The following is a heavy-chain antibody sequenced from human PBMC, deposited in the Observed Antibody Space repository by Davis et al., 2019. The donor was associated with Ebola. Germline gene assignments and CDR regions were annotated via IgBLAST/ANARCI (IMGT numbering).Heavy chain of an antibody. CDR3: ARDPGYSYGYIINWFDP. Sequence: PGGSLRLSCTDSVITFSSYAMTWVRQAPGKGLERVSAISGSGGSTYYADSVKGRFTISRDNAKNTLYLQMNSLTAEDTAVYYCARDPGYSYGYIINWFDPWGQGTLVTVSS. D-gene: IGHD5-18*01. J-gene: IGHJ5*02. V-gene: IGHV3-23*01. CDR2: ISGSGGST. CDR1: VITFSSYA.